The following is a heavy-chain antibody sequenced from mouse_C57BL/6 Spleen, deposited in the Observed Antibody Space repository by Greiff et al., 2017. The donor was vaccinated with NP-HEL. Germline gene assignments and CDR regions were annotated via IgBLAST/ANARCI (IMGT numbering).Heavy chain of an antibody. CDR3: TTWDDYDDGRNY. D-gene: IGHD2-4*01. CDR1: GFNIKDYY. CDR2: IDPEDGDT. J-gene: IGHJ2*01. V-gene: IGHV14-1*01. Sequence: VQLQQSGAELVRPGASVKLSCTASGFNIKDYYMHWVKQRPEQGLEWIGRIDPEDGDTEYAPKFQGKDTMTADTSSNTAYLTLSSLTSEDTAVYYCTTWDDYDDGRNYWGQGTTLTVSS.